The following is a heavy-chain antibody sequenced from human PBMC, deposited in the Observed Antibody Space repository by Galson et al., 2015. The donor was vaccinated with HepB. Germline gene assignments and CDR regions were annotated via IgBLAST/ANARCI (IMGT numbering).Heavy chain of an antibody. D-gene: IGHD3-3*01. V-gene: IGHV1-3*01. Sequence: SVKVSCKASGYTFTSYAMHWVRQAPGQRLEWMGWINAGNGNTKYSQKFQGRVTITRDTSASTAYMELSSLRSEDTAVYYCARVRVPRSTQRSGYCLDYWGQGTLVTVSS. CDR2: INAGNGNT. J-gene: IGHJ4*02. CDR1: GYTFTSYA. CDR3: ARVRVPRSTQRSGYCLDY.